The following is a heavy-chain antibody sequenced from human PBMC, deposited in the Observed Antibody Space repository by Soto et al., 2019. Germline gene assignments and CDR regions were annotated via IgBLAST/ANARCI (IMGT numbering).Heavy chain of an antibody. CDR2: IIGSGGST. V-gene: IGHV3-23*01. CDR1: GFTFSGHA. Sequence: PGGSLRLSCEASGFTFSGHAVSWVRQAPGKGLEWVSLIIGSGGSTFYADSVKGRLTISRDNSKNTLYLQMNSLRAEDTAVYYCAKRDSSGYHYFDYWGQGILVTVSS. CDR3: AKRDSSGYHYFDY. D-gene: IGHD3-22*01. J-gene: IGHJ4*02.